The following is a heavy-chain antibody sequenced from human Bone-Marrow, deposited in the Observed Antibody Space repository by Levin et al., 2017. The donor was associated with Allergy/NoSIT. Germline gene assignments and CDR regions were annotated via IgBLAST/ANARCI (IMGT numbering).Heavy chain of an antibody. J-gene: IGHJ4*02. V-gene: IGHV4-30-2*01. D-gene: IGHD3-10*01. Sequence: NASETLSLTCTVSGGSIGSGRDSWSWIRQPPGKGLEWIGYIYDDGATYYTPSLRTRVTMSVDRSKKQFSLKLTSVTAADTAFYYCARLRDLQFEYWGQGLLVTISS. CDR2: IYDDGAT. CDR3: ARLRDLQFEY. CDR1: GGSIGSGRDS.